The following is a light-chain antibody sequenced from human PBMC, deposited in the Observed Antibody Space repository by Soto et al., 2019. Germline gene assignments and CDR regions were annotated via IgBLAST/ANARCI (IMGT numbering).Light chain of an antibody. V-gene: IGLV1-44*01. CDR1: SSNIGSTS. Sequence: QSVLTQPPSASGTPGQRVTISCSGSSSNIGSTSVNWYQHLPGTAPKLIIYNNNQRPSGVPDRFSGSKSGTSASLAITGLRSDDEADYYCATWDDDLYTPIIGGGTKVTVL. CDR2: NNN. J-gene: IGLJ2*01. CDR3: ATWDDDLYTPI.